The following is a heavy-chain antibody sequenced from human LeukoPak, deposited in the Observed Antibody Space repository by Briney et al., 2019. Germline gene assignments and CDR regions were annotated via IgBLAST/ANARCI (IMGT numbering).Heavy chain of an antibody. CDR3: ARGRVGATLVLDY. J-gene: IGHJ4*02. V-gene: IGHV1-2*02. D-gene: IGHD1-26*01. CDR1: GYTFTGYY. Sequence: ASVKVSCKASGYTFTGYYLHWVRQAPGQGLKWMGWINPNSGDTDYAQKFQGRVTMTRDTSSSTAYMELSRLRSDDPAVYYCARGRVGATLVLDYWGQGTPVTVSS. CDR2: INPNSGDT.